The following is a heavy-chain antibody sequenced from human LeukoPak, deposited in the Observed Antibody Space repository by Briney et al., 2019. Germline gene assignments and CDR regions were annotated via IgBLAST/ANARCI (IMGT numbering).Heavy chain of an antibody. CDR2: IKQDGSEK. CDR3: ARPRYPNAFDI. Sequence: GGSLRLSCAASGFTFSSYWMSWVRQAPGKGLEWVADIKQDGSEKYYVDSVKGRFTISRDNAKNSLYLQMNSLRAEDTAVYYCARPRYPNAFDIWGQGTMVTVSS. J-gene: IGHJ3*02. V-gene: IGHV3-7*01. CDR1: GFTFSSYW. D-gene: IGHD1-1*01.